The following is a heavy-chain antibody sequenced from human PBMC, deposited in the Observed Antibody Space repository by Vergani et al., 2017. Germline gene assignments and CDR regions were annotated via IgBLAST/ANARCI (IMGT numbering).Heavy chain of an antibody. D-gene: IGHD3-9*01. CDR1: GFSLTTGGEG. CDR2: VYWNDDE. Sequence: QITLRESGPTLVKPTQTLTLTCTFSGFSLTTGGEGVGWIRQPPGRALEWLAFVYWNDDERYSPSLKSRVTITKDTSKNEVILTMATMDPVDTATYYCVHILGCFDWDGAFDVWGPGTMVTVSS. CDR3: VHILGCFDWDGAFDV. V-gene: IGHV2-5*01. J-gene: IGHJ3*01.